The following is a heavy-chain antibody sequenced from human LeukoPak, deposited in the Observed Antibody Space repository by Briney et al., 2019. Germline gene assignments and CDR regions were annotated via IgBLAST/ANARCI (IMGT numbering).Heavy chain of an antibody. CDR2: ISDNGGST. V-gene: IGHV3-64*01. D-gene: IGHD6-6*01. J-gene: IGHJ4*02. CDR3: ARALIAARPDSLSDY. Sequence: GGSLRLSCAASGFTFSSYAMHWVRQAPGKGLEYVSTISDNGGSTFYANSVKGRFTISRDNSKNTLYLQMGSLRPEDMAVYYCARALIAARPDSLSDYWGQGTLVTVSS. CDR1: GFTFSSYA.